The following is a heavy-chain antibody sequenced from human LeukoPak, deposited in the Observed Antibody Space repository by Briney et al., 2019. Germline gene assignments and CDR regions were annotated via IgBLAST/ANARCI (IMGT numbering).Heavy chain of an antibody. J-gene: IGHJ4*02. CDR1: GFTFSSYG. CDR2: ISYDGSNK. V-gene: IGHV3-30*18. Sequence: GGSLRLSCAASGFTFSSYGMHWVRQAPGKGLEWVAVISYDGSNKYYADSVEGRFTISRDNSKNTLYLQMNSLRAEDTAVYYCAKAGIGGTIDYWGQGTLVTVSS. CDR3: AKAGIGGTIDY. D-gene: IGHD3-10*01.